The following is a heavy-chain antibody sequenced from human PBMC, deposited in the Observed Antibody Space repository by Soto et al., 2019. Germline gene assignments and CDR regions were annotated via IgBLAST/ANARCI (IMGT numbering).Heavy chain of an antibody. Sequence: QVQLVQSGAEVKKPGASVKVSCKASGYTFTNYYMYWVRQAPGQGLEWMGWINPNSGGTNYAQMFQGRVTMTRDTSISTAYRELSMLRSDDTAVYFCIRDLRFLEVWFDTWGQGTLVTVSS. V-gene: IGHV1-2*02. CDR2: INPNSGGT. D-gene: IGHD3-3*01. CDR3: IRDLRFLEVWFDT. CDR1: GYTFTNYY. J-gene: IGHJ5*02.